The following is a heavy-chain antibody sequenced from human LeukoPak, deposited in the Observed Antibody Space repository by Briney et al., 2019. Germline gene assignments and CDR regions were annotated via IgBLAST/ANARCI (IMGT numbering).Heavy chain of an antibody. Sequence: GASVKVSCKASGYTFTGYHMPWVRQAPGQGLEWMGWINPNSGGTNYAQKFQGRVTMTRDTSISTAYMELSRLRSDDTAVYYCARDQGLWFGELYYFDYWGQGTLVTVSS. D-gene: IGHD3-10*01. V-gene: IGHV1-2*02. J-gene: IGHJ4*02. CDR1: GYTFTGYH. CDR3: ARDQGLWFGELYYFDY. CDR2: INPNSGGT.